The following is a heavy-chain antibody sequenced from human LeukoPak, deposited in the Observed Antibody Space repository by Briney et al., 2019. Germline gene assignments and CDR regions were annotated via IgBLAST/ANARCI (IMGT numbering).Heavy chain of an antibody. CDR2: ISSSSSYI. CDR3: ARDRSPGGENWFDL. D-gene: IGHD4-17*01. J-gene: IGHJ5*02. V-gene: IGHV3-21*01. CDR1: GFTFSSYS. Sequence: PGGSLRLSCAASGFTFSSYSMNWVRQAPGKGLEWVSSISSSSSYIYYADSVKGRFTISRDNAKNSLYLQMNSLRAEDTAVYYCARDRSPGGENWFDLWGQGTLVTVSS.